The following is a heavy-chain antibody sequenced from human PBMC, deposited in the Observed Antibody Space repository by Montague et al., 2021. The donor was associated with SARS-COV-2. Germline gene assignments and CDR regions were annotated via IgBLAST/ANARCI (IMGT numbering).Heavy chain of an antibody. CDR1: GFTVSTNY. J-gene: IGHJ6*02. CDR2: IYSGGDT. D-gene: IGHD5-12*01. V-gene: IGHV3-53*01. CDR3: ARGGGLRNYGMDV. Sequence: SLRPSCAASGFTVSTNYMSWVRQAPGKGLEWISVIYSGGDTYYADSVKGRFTISRDNSKNTLYLQMNSLRAEDTAVYYCARGGGLRNYGMDVWGQGTTVTVSS.